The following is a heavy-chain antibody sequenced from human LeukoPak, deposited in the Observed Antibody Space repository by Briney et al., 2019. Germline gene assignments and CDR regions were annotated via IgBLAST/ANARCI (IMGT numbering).Heavy chain of an antibody. CDR3: ARGAPHVVVVVAATRLFDY. V-gene: IGHV4-34*01. Sequence: SETLSLTCAVYGGSFSGYYWSWIRQPPGKGLEWSGEINHSGSTNYNPSLKSRVTISVDTSKNQFSLKLSSVTAADTAVYYCARGAPHVVVVVAATRLFDYWGQGTLVTVSS. D-gene: IGHD2-15*01. CDR2: INHSGST. CDR1: GGSFSGYY. J-gene: IGHJ4*02.